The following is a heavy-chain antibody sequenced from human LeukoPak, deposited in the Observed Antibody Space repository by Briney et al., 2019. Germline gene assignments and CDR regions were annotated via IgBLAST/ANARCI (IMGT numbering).Heavy chain of an antibody. Sequence: ASVKVSCKASGYTFTGYYMHWVRQAHGQGIEWMGRINPNSGGTNYAQKFQGRVTMTRDTSISTAYMELSRLRSDDTAVYYCARCIAAAGTCVYSGQGTLVTVSS. D-gene: IGHD6-13*01. CDR3: ARCIAAAGTCVY. CDR2: INPNSGGT. CDR1: GYTFTGYY. J-gene: IGHJ4*02. V-gene: IGHV1-2*06.